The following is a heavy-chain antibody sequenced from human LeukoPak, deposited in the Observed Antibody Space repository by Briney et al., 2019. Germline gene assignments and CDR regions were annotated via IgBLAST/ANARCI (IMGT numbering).Heavy chain of an antibody. V-gene: IGHV4-39*01. D-gene: IGHD3-22*01. CDR1: GGSISSSSYY. CDR3: ASFDSSGYYSDDY. CDR2: IYYSGST. Sequence: SETLSLTCTVSGGSISSSSYYWGWIRQPPGKGLEWIGSIYYSGSTYYNPSLKSRVTISVDTSKNQFSLKLSSVTAADTAVYYCASFDSSGYYSDDYWGQGTLVTVSS. J-gene: IGHJ4*02.